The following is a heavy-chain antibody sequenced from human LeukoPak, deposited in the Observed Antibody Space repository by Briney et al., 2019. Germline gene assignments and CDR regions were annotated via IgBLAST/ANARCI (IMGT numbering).Heavy chain of an antibody. CDR2: ISSSADKA. CDR1: GFTFSTTG. V-gene: IGHV3-23*01. D-gene: IGHD6-6*01. Sequence: GGSLRLSCAAPGFTFSTTGMSWVRQAPGKGLEWVSGISSSADKAYYTDSVKGRFSVFRDNSRNTLYLQMNNLRVGDTALYYCAKTASSSGEWGQGTLVTVSS. J-gene: IGHJ4*02. CDR3: AKTASSSGE.